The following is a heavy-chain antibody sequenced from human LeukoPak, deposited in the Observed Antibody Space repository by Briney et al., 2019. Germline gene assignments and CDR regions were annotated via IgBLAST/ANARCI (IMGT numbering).Heavy chain of an antibody. D-gene: IGHD3-16*01. CDR2: IKQGGSEK. CDR3: ARGGGGLNY. J-gene: IGHJ4*02. Sequence: GGSLRLSCAASGFIFSSYWMSWVRQAPGKGLEWVANIKQGGSEKYYVDSVKGRFTISRDNAKNSLYLQTNSLRAEDTAVYYCARGGGGLNYWGQGTLVTVSS. CDR1: GFIFSSYW. V-gene: IGHV3-7*02.